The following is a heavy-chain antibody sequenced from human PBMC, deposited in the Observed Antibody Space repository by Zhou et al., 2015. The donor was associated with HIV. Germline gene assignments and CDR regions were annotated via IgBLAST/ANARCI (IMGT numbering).Heavy chain of an antibody. CDR2: IIPIFGTA. J-gene: IGHJ4*02. CDR1: GGTFSSYA. CDR3: ARDFWQFRTYYYDSSGYFTLGY. Sequence: QVQLVQSGAEVKKPGSSVKVSCKASGGTFSSYAISWVRQAPGQGLEWMGGIIPIFGTANYAQKFQGRVTITADESTSTAYMELSSLRSEDTAVYYCARDFWQFRTYYYDSSGYFTLGYWGQGTLVTVSS. D-gene: IGHD3-22*01. V-gene: IGHV1-69*01.